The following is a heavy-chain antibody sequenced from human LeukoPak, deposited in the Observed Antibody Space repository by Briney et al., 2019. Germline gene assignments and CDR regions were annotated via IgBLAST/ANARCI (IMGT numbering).Heavy chain of an antibody. CDR3: AKQFVDV. CDR2: ISESGDDT. CDR1: GFTFTNFA. V-gene: IGHV3-23*01. D-gene: IGHD5-24*01. Sequence: GGSLRLSCAASGFTFTNFAMNWVRQAPGKGLEWVSSISESGDDTAYADSVKDRFTISRDNSRNTLYLQMISLRAEDTAVYYCAKQFVDVWGQGTLVTVSS. J-gene: IGHJ5*02.